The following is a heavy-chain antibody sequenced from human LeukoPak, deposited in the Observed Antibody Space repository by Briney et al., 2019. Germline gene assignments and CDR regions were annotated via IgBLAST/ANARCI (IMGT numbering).Heavy chain of an antibody. D-gene: IGHD2-2*01. Sequence: GGSLRLSCAASGFTVSSNYMSWVGQAPGKGLEWVSLIYSDGSTHYADSVKGRFTISRDKSKNTLYLQMNGLRAEDTAIYYCARGGVVPAAMGYAFDIWGPGTMVTVSS. CDR2: IYSDGST. CDR3: ARGGVVPAAMGYAFDI. V-gene: IGHV3-66*01. J-gene: IGHJ3*02. CDR1: GFTVSSNY.